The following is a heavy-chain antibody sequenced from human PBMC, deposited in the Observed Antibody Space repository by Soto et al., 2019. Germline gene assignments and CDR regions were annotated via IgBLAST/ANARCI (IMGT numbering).Heavy chain of an antibody. Sequence: QVQLQQWGAGLLKPSETLSLACAVYGGSFSGPNWSWIRQPPGTGLEWIGEINNSGSTNYNPSLKSQVTISIDMSKNQYSLKVSSVTAADTAVYYCARGWGFGFDPWGQGILVTVSS. V-gene: IGHV4-34*01. D-gene: IGHD3-10*01. CDR1: GGSFSGPN. CDR3: ARGWGFGFDP. J-gene: IGHJ5*02. CDR2: INNSGST.